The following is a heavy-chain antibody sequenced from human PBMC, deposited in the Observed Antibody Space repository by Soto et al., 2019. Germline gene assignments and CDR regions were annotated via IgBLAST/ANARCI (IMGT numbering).Heavy chain of an antibody. Sequence: PGGSLRLSCLASGFSFNSFNMNWIRWAPGRGLDWVASISLSGDNIYYGDSMQGRFTISRDNSKRSVFLDLNSLRVGDTAVYYCARDLGLLKSMFDYWGQGTLVTVSS. D-gene: IGHD2-15*01. CDR2: ISLSGDNI. CDR3: ARDLGLLKSMFDY. CDR1: GFSFNSFN. J-gene: IGHJ4*02. V-gene: IGHV3-21*01.